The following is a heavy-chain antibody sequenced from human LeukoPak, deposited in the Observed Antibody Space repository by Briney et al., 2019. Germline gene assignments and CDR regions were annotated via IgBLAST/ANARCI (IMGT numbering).Heavy chain of an antibody. D-gene: IGHD2-2*01. CDR1: GYTFTSYG. CDR2: ISAYNGNT. V-gene: IGHV1-18*01. Sequence: ASVMVSCKASGYTFTSYGISWVRQAPGQGLEWMGWISAYNGNTNYAQKLQGRVTMTTDTSTSTAYMELRSLRSDDTAVYYCARQIGYCSSTSCLHVDYYYMDVWGKGTTVTVSS. J-gene: IGHJ6*03. CDR3: ARQIGYCSSTSCLHVDYYYMDV.